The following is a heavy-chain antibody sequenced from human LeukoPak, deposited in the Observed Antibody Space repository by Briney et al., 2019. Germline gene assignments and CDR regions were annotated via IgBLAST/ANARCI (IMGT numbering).Heavy chain of an antibody. Sequence: GESLKISCKGSGYSFTSYWIGWVRQMPGKGLEWMGIIYPGDSDTRYSPSFQGQVTISADKSISTAYLQWSSLKASDTAMYYCARPKGYCSSTSCYTDAFDIWGQGTMVTASS. CDR3: ARPKGYCSSTSCYTDAFDI. J-gene: IGHJ3*02. CDR2: IYPGDSDT. CDR1: GYSFTSYW. D-gene: IGHD2-2*01. V-gene: IGHV5-51*01.